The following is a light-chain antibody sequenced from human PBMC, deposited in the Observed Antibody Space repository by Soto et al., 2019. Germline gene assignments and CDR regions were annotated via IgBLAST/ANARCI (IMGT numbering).Light chain of an antibody. V-gene: IGKV3-15*01. CDR3: QQYNHWTSIT. CDR1: QSIRTN. J-gene: IGKJ5*01. Sequence: IVMTQSPATLSVSPGERAILSCSASQSIRTNVAGYQQRPDQAPRLLIYGASTLTTDTPARISGSGSGTEFTLTISRLQSEDFAIYYCQQYNHWTSITFGQGTRLEF. CDR2: GAS.